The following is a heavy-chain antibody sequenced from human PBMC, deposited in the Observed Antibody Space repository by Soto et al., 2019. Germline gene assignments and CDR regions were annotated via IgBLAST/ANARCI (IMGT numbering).Heavy chain of an antibody. CDR2: INKSGGST. V-gene: IGHV3-23*01. CDR1: GFTFSSFA. J-gene: IGHJ4*02. CDR3: AKDPPTTGTTFDY. Sequence: GGSLRLSCAASGFTFSSFAMGWVRQAPGKGLEWVSTINKSGGSTYYADSVKGRFTISRDNSKNMLFLQINGLRAEDTAVYYCAKDPPTTGTTFDYWGRGTLVTV. D-gene: IGHD1-1*01.